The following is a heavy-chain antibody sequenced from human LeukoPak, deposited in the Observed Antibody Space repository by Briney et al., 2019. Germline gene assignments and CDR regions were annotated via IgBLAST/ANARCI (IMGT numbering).Heavy chain of an antibody. CDR1: GFTFSSYA. CDR2: ISSSSSYI. J-gene: IGHJ4*02. V-gene: IGHV3-21*01. D-gene: IGHD5-18*01. CDR3: ARDPLGYSYGSDY. Sequence: GGSLRLSCAASGFTFSSYAMSWVRQAPGKGPEWVSSISSSSSYIYYADSVKGRFTISRDNAKNSLYLQMNSLRAEDTAVYYCARDPLGYSYGSDYWGQGTLVTVSS.